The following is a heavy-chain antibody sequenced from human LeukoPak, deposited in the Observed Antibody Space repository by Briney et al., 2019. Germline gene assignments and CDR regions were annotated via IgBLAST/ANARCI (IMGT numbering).Heavy chain of an antibody. Sequence: PSETLSLTCTVSGGSISSSSYYWGWIRQPPGKGLEWIGSIYYSGSTYYNPSLKSRVTISVDTSKNQFSLKLSSVTAADTAVYFCGRPYSGYDSCWFDPWGQGTLVTVSS. CDR3: GRPYSGYDSCWFDP. V-gene: IGHV4-39*01. D-gene: IGHD5-12*01. CDR1: GGSISSSSYY. CDR2: IYYSGST. J-gene: IGHJ5*02.